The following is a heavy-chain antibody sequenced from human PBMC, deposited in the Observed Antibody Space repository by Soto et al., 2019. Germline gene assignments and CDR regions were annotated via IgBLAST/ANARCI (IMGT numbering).Heavy chain of an antibody. CDR2: INHSGGT. CDR3: ARTNHYDYVWGSYRTYHQFYGMDV. J-gene: IGHJ6*02. V-gene: IGHV4-34*01. Sequence: PSETLSLTCAVYGGSFSGYYWSWIRQPPEKGLEWIGEINHSGGTNYNPSLRSRVTISVDTSKNQFSLSLTSVTAADTGVYYCARTNHYDYVWGSYRTYHQFYGMDVWGQGTTVTVS. D-gene: IGHD3-16*02. CDR1: GGSFSGYY.